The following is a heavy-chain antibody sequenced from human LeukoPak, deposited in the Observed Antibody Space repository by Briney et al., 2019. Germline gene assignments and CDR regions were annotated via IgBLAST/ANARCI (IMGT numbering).Heavy chain of an antibody. Sequence: PGGSLRLSCAASGFTFSDYYMSWIRQAPGKGLEWVSYISSSGSTIYYADSVKGRFTISRDNAKNSLYPQMNSLRAEDTAVSYCASGAARYNWFDPWGQGTPVTVSS. CDR1: GFTFSDYY. V-gene: IGHV3-11*01. J-gene: IGHJ5*02. D-gene: IGHD6-6*01. CDR2: ISSSGSTI. CDR3: ASGAARYNWFDP.